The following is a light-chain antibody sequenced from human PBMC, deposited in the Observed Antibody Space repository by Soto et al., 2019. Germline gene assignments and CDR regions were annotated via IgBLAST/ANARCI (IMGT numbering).Light chain of an antibody. CDR1: QSVRSNF. CDR2: GAS. Sequence: EIVLTQSPGTLSLSPGERATLSCRASQSVRSNFLAWYQQKPGQAPRLLIYGASNRATGIPDRFSGSGSGTDFTLTITRLEPEDFAVYYCQQCSSWPRTFGQGTKVDIK. V-gene: IGKV3-20*01. J-gene: IGKJ2*02. CDR3: QQCSSWPRT.